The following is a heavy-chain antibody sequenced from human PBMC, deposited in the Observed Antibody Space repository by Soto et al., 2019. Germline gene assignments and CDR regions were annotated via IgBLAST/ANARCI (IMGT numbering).Heavy chain of an antibody. Sequence: GESLKISFKGSGYTFTNYLIGWVRQMPVKGLEWMGIIYPGDSHTRYSPSFQGQVTISADKYISTAYLKWSSLKASDTAMYFCARWDYDILARYYKGLGYWGQGTLVTVYS. CDR1: GYTFTNYL. D-gene: IGHD3-9*01. CDR2: IYPGDSHT. CDR3: ARWDYDILARYYKGLGY. V-gene: IGHV5-51*01. J-gene: IGHJ4*02.